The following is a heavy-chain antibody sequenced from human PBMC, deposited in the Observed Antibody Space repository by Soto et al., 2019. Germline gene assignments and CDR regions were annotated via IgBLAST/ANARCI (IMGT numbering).Heavy chain of an antibody. CDR1: GGTLNNYA. J-gene: IGHJ4*02. CDR3: ARGGVDVVATSAFDY. D-gene: IGHD5-12*01. V-gene: IGHV1-69*01. Sequence: QVQLVQSGAEVKKPGSSLQLSCKASGGTLNNYAIIWVRQAPGQGLEWMGGIIPIIGTADYAHKFQGRLAISADESTGTTFMELSSLSSEDTALYYCARGGVDVVATSAFDYWGQATLVTVS. CDR2: IIPIIGTA.